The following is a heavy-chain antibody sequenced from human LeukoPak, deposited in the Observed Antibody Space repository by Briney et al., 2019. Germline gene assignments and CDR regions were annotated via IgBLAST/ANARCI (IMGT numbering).Heavy chain of an antibody. V-gene: IGHV3-7*05. D-gene: IGHD3-3*01. CDR3: ARSDLWSGYHRGYLDY. CDR1: GFAFTTFW. J-gene: IGHJ4*02. CDR2: IKPDGSEK. Sequence: PGRSLRLSCAASGFAFTTFWMTWVRQAPGKGLEWVAKIKPDGSEKYYVDSVKGRFTITRDNAQNSLYLQINSLRVEDTAVYYCARSDLWSGYHRGYLDYWGQGTLVTVSS.